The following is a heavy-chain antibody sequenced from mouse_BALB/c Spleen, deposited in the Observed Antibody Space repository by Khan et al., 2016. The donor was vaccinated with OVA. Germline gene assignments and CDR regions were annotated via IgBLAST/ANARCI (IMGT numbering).Heavy chain of an antibody. CDR2: ISTYYGHA. V-gene: IGHV1S137*01. CDR3: TRGGGGNRFAY. J-gene: IGHJ3*01. CDR1: GYTFTDFT. Sequence: QVRLQQSGAELVRPGVSVKISCKGSGYTFTDFTMHWVKQSHAMSLEWIGVISTYYGHATYNQKFKDKATMTVDKSSSTANMELARLTSEDSAIXYCTRGGGGNRFAYWGQGTLVTVSA.